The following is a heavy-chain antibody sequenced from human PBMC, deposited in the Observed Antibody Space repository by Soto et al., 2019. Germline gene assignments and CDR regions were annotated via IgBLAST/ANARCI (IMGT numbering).Heavy chain of an antibody. Sequence: ASVKVSCKASGYTFTSYYMDWVRQAPGQGLEWMGIINPSGGSTSYAQKFQGRVTMTRDTSTSTVYMELSSLRSEDTAVYYCARETYYYDSSGYSTMTWDYWGQGTLVTVSS. V-gene: IGHV1-46*01. D-gene: IGHD3-22*01. CDR1: GYTFTSYY. CDR3: ARETYYYDSSGYSTMTWDY. CDR2: INPSGGST. J-gene: IGHJ4*02.